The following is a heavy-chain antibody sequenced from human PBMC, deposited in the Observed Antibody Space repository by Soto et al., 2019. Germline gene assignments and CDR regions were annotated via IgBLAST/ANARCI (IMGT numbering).Heavy chain of an antibody. CDR1: GFTFTDYD. V-gene: IGHV3-13*01. CDR2: ITTGGAT. D-gene: IGHD2-21*01. J-gene: IGHJ4*02. Sequence: EVQLVESGGGLVQPGGSLRLSCAASGFTFTDYDMHWVRQATGKGLEWVSVITTGGATYFPGSVRGRFTVSRENAKNSLYLQMTSLRAEDTAVYYCARGRDSALYYFDYWGQGTLVTVSS. CDR3: ARGRDSALYYFDY.